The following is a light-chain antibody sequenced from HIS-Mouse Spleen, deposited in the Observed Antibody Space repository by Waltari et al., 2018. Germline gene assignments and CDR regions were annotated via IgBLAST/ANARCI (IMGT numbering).Light chain of an antibody. CDR1: SSDVGSYNL. CDR2: EGS. V-gene: IGLV2-23*01. CDR3: CSYAGSSTVV. J-gene: IGLJ2*01. Sequence: QSALTQPASVSGSPGQSITISCTGTSSDVGSYNLVSWYQQHPGKAPKRMIYEGSKRPAGFSNRVSGSKSGNTASLTNSGLQAEDEADYYCCSYAGSSTVVFGGGTKLTVL.